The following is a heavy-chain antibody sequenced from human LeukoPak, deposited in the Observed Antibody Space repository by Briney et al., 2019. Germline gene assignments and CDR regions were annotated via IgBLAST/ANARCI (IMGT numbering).Heavy chain of an antibody. CDR3: ARGLPATGYCSGGSCYGLYFDY. J-gene: IGHJ4*02. CDR1: GGSFSGYY. V-gene: IGHV4-34*01. D-gene: IGHD2-15*01. CDR2: INHSGST. Sequence: SETLSLTCAVYGGSFSGYYWSWIRQPPGKGLEWIGEINHSGSTNYNPSLKSRGTISVDTSKNQFSLKLSSVTAADTAVYYCARGLPATGYCSGGSCYGLYFDYWGQGTLVTVSS.